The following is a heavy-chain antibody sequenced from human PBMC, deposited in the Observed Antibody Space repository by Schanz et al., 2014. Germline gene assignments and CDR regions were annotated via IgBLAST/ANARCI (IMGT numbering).Heavy chain of an antibody. CDR3: ARDGGRDGYNLAFDV. J-gene: IGHJ3*01. CDR1: GFTFSTTG. CDR2: IRYDGINK. D-gene: IGHD5-12*01. V-gene: IGHV3-30*02. Sequence: QVQLVESGGGVVQPGGSLRLSCAASGFTFSTTGMHWVRQAPGKGLVWVTYIRYDGINKYYADSVKGRFIISRDSSKNTLFLQMNSLRAEDTAVYFCARDGGRDGYNLAFDVWGQGTLVTVSS.